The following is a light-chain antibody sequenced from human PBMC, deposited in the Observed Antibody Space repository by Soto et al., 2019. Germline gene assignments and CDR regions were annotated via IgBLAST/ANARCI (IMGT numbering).Light chain of an antibody. CDR2: QVT. Sequence: QSVLTQPASVSGSPRQSITVSCTVTIGDLASYNYVSWYQQQPGKAPKLMIYQVTNRPSGVSNRFSGSRSGNTASLTISGLQAEDEADYYCSSYTDSSNYVFGTGTKV. CDR3: SSYTDSSNYV. J-gene: IGLJ1*01. CDR1: IGDLASYNY. V-gene: IGLV2-14*01.